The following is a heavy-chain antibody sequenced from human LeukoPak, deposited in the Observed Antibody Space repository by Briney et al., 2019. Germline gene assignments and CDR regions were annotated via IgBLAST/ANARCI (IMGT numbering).Heavy chain of an antibody. CDR1: EFTFSNYD. D-gene: IGHD6-19*01. CDR3: AKVPLSSSGWDREYYFDY. J-gene: IGHJ4*02. V-gene: IGHV3-30*02. CDR2: IRYEGGNK. Sequence: PGGSLRLSCAASEFTFSNYDMHWVRQAPGKGLEWMAFIRYEGGNKYYADAVKGRFTISRDNSKNTLYLQMDSLRAEDTAVYYCAKVPLSSSGWDREYYFDYWGQGTLVTVSS.